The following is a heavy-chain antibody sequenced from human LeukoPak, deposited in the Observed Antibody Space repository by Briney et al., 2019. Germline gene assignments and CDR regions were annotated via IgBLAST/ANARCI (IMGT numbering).Heavy chain of an antibody. V-gene: IGHV3-23*01. CDR3: ARQPGYCTDGTCYFDY. J-gene: IGHJ4*02. CDR1: GFTFSSYA. CDR2: ISTSGGTT. D-gene: IGHD2-8*01. Sequence: PGGSLRLSCAASGFTFSSYAMSWVRQAPGKGLEWVSAISTSGGTTYSADSVRGRFTISRDNSKNTLYLQLNSLRAEDTALYYCARQPGYCTDGTCYFDYWGQGTLVTVSS.